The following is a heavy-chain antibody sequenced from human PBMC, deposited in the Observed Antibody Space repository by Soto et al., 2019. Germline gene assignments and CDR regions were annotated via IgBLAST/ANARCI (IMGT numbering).Heavy chain of an antibody. D-gene: IGHD1-1*01. V-gene: IGHV4-39*01. J-gene: IGHJ6*02. CDR1: GGSISSSSYY. CDR3: ARHEVRHYGMDV. Sequence: SEPLSLTCTVSGGSISSSSYYWGWIRQPPGKGLEWIGSIYYSGSTYYNPSLKSRVTISVDTSKNQFSLKLSSVTAADTAVYYRARHEVRHYGMDVWGQGTTVTVS. CDR2: IYYSGST.